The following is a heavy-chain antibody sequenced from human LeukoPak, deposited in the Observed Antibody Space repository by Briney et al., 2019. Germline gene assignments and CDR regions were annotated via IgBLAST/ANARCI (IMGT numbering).Heavy chain of an antibody. CDR2: IYTSGST. J-gene: IGHJ4*02. V-gene: IGHV4-4*07. CDR1: GGSISNYF. CDR3: ARHKPTGSYPLEL. D-gene: IGHD3-10*01. Sequence: SETLSLTCTVSGGSISNYFWSWIRQPAGKGLEWIGRIYTSGSTNYNPSLGSRLTISADTSTSQLSLKLSSVTAADTAVYYCARHKPTGSYPLELWGQGTLVTVSS.